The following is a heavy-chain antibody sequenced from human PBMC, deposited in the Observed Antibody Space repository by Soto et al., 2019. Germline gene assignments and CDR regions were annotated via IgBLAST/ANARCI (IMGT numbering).Heavy chain of an antibody. CDR1: GFTFSSYS. D-gene: IGHD3-10*01. CDR2: ISSSSSTR. V-gene: IGHV3-48*02. Sequence: GGSLRLSCAASGFTFSSYSMNWVRQAPGKGLEWVSYISSSSSTRYYADSVKGRFTISRDNAKNSLYLQMNSLRDEDTAVYYCARDQQVLLWFGELFSPPLGMDVWGQGTTVTVSS. CDR3: ARDQQVLLWFGELFSPPLGMDV. J-gene: IGHJ6*02.